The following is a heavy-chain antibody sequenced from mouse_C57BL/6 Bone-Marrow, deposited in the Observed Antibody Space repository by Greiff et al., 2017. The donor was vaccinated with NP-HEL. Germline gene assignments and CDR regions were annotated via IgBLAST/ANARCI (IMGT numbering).Heavy chain of an antibody. CDR1: GYTFTDYN. CDR3: ARVSLYYGSNYYYAMDY. J-gene: IGHJ4*01. CDR2: INPNNGGT. D-gene: IGHD1-1*01. V-gene: IGHV1-18*01. Sequence: EVQGVESGPELVKPGASVKIPCKASGYTFTDYNMDWVKQSHGKSLEWIGDINPNNGGTIYNQKFKGKATLTVDKSSSTAYMELRSLTSEDTAVYYCARVSLYYGSNYYYAMDYWGQGTSVTVSS.